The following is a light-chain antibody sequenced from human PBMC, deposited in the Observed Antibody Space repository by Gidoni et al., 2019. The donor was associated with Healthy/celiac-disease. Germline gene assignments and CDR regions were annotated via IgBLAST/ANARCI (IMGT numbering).Light chain of an antibody. CDR1: QSISSY. V-gene: IGKV1-39*01. CDR3: QQSYSTPLT. J-gene: IGKJ4*01. CDR2: AAS. Sequence: DIQMTQSPSSLSASVGDRVTITCRASQSISSYLNWYQQKPGKATKLLIYAASSFQSGVPSRFSGSVSVTDFTLTISSLQPEDFATYYCQQSYSTPLTFGGXTKVEIK.